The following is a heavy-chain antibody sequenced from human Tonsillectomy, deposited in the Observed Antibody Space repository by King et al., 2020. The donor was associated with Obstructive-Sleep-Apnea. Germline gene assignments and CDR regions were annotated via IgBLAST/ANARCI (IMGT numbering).Heavy chain of an antibody. J-gene: IGHJ4*02. CDR2: IRYDGSNK. CDR3: AKDQAYSSSWYGSDY. Sequence: VQLVESGRGVVQPGGSLRLSCAASGFTFSSYGMHWVRQAPGKGLEWVAFIRYDGSNKYYADSVKGRFTISRDNSKNTLYLQMNSLRAEDTAVYYCAKDQAYSSSWYGSDYWGQGTLVTVSS. D-gene: IGHD6-13*01. V-gene: IGHV3-30*02. CDR1: GFTFSSYG.